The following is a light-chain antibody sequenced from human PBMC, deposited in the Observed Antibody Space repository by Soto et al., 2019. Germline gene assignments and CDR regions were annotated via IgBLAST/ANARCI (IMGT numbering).Light chain of an antibody. CDR1: QSISTW. CDR2: EAS. V-gene: IGKV1-5*01. CDR3: QQYTSWQWT. Sequence: DIQMTQSPSTLSASVGDRVTITCRASQSISTWLAWYQQKPGKAPKVLIYEASKLESGVPSRFSGSGSGTEFTLTISTLQPDDVATYYSQQYTSWQWTFGKGTKVEI. J-gene: IGKJ1*01.